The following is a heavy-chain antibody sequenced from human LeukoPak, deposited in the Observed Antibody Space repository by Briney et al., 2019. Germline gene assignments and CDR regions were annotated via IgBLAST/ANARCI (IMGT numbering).Heavy chain of an antibody. CDR1: GGSFNDYA. J-gene: IGHJ4*02. CDR3: ARERTTETTWGYFDY. V-gene: IGHV1-69*05. D-gene: IGHD4-17*01. Sequence: SVKVSCKASGGSFNDYAFSWVRQAPGQGLEWMGGIIPLFGTPTYAQQFQGRFTITTDESTSTAYMELSSLTSEDTAVYYCARERTTETTWGYFDYWGQGTLVTVSS. CDR2: IIPLFGTP.